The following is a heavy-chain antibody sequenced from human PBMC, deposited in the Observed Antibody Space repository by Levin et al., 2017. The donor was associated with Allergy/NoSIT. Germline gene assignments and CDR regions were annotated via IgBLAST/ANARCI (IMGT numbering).Heavy chain of an antibody. J-gene: IGHJ6*03. V-gene: IGHV3-30-3*01. CDR2: ISYDGSNK. CDR3: ARAPKSWSYGYYYYYYMDV. D-gene: IGHD2-21*01. Sequence: GGSLRLSCAASGFTFSSYAMHWVRQAPGKGLEWVAVISYDGSNKYYADSVKGRFTISRDNSKNTLYLQMNSLRAEDTAVYYCARAPKSWSYGYYYYYYMDVWGKGTTVTVSS. CDR1: GFTFSSYA.